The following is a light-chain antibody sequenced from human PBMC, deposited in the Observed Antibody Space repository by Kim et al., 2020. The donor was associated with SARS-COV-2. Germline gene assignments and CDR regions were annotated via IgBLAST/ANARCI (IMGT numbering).Light chain of an antibody. J-gene: IGLJ3*02. Sequence: GGTVTFTCGCSTGDVTLGLQHSWFELRPGKATKTLMYDTNNKHSWTPGRFSGSLLGGKAALTLSGAQPEDEADYYCLLSYSDTRGVFGGGTQLTVL. CDR3: LLSYSDTRGV. V-gene: IGLV7-46*01. CDR2: DTN. CDR1: TGDVTLGLQ.